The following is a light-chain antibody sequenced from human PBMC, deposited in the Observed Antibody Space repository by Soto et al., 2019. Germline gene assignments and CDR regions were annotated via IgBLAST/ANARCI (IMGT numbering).Light chain of an antibody. Sequence: QSALTQPASVSGSPGQSITISCTGTSSDVGGYNYVSWHQQHPGKAPKLMIYDVSNRPSGVSNRFSGSKSGNTASLTISGLQAEDETDYYCSSYTTISPHVVFGGGTKLTVL. J-gene: IGLJ2*01. CDR3: SSYTTISPHVV. V-gene: IGLV2-14*01. CDR2: DVS. CDR1: SSDVGGYNY.